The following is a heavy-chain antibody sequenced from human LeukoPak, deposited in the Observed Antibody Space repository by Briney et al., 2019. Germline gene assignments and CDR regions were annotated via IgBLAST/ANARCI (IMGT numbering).Heavy chain of an antibody. CDR2: IYYSEST. J-gene: IGHJ3*02. V-gene: IGHV4-59*01. CDR3: AREGGYDILTGYYHDAFDI. CDR1: GGSISSYY. Sequence: SETLSLTCTVSGGSISSYYWSWIRQPPGKGLEWIGYIYYSESTNYNPSLKSRVTISVDTSKNQFSLKLSSVTAADTAVYYCAREGGYDILTGYYHDAFDIWGQGTMVTVSS. D-gene: IGHD3-9*01.